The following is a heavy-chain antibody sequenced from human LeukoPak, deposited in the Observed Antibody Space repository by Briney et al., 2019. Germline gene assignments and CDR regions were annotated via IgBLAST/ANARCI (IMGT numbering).Heavy chain of an antibody. D-gene: IGHD3-10*01. J-gene: IGHJ4*02. Sequence: ETLSLTCTVSGGSISNSYWSWIRQPPGKGLEWVGRIKSKADGGTRDYAAPVKGRFTISRDDAKNMVDLQMNSLKTEDTAMYYCATGYGEFDYWGQGTLVTVSS. CDR2: IKSKADGGTR. V-gene: IGHV3-15*01. CDR1: GGSISNSY. CDR3: ATGYGEFDY.